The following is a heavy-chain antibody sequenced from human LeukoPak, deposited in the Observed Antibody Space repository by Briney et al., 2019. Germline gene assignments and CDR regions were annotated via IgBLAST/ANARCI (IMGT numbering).Heavy chain of an antibody. CDR3: ARAPRVRFLEWLLSPFDY. V-gene: IGHV4-34*01. D-gene: IGHD3-3*01. CDR1: GGSFSGYY. J-gene: IGHJ4*02. CDR2: INHSGST. Sequence: SETLSLTWAVYGGSFSGYYWSWIRQPPGKGLEWIGEINHSGSTNYNPSLKSRVTISVDASKNQFSLKLSSVTAADTAVYYCARAPRVRFLEWLLSPFDYWGQGTLVTVSS.